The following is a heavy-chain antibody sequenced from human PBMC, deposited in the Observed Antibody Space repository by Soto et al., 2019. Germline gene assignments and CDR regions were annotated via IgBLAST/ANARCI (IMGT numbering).Heavy chain of an antibody. CDR1: GGSITSYH. V-gene: IGHV4-59*08. D-gene: IGHD3-22*01. CDR3: ARQIYDSDSGPNFQYYFDS. CDR2: TSYTGNT. Sequence: SETLSLTCIVSGGSITSYHCSSIRQFPGKGLEWIAYTSYTGNTNYNPSLKSRVTISMDTSKNQLSLKLTSVTAADTAMYYCARQIYDSDSGPNFQYYFDSWGQGTLVTVSS. J-gene: IGHJ4*02.